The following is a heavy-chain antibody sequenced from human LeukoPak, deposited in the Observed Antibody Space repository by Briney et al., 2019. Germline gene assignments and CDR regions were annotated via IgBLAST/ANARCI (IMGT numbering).Heavy chain of an antibody. CDR2: IYFSGST. CDR3: AREAGYCRGGSCYQSVYFDY. J-gene: IGHJ4*02. V-gene: IGHV4-59*01. CDR1: GGSISSYY. D-gene: IGHD2-15*01. Sequence: PSETLSLTCTVSGGSISSYYWSWIRQPPGKGLEWIGYIYFSGSTNYNPSLKSRVTISVDTSKNQFSLKLSSVTAADTAVYYCAREAGYCRGGSCYQSVYFDYWGQGTLVTVSS.